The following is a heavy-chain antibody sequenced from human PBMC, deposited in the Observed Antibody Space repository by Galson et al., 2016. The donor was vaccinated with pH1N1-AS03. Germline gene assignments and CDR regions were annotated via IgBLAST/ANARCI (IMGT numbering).Heavy chain of an antibody. J-gene: IGHJ4*02. CDR2: IIPMLGLA. D-gene: IGHD3-3*01. V-gene: IGHV1-69*04. CDR3: ATALKGSIFGAFEYYFDY. CDR1: GDTFTKYS. Sequence: SVKVSCKASGDTFTKYSISWVRQAPGQGLEWMGRIIPMLGLANYPQKFKGRVTSTADKSTSTDYMDLSGLRHEDTAIYYCATALKGSIFGAFEYYFDYWGQGTLVTVSS.